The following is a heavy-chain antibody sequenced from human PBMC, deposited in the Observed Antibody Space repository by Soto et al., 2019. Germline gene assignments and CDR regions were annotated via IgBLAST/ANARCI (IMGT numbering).Heavy chain of an antibody. CDR2: INPNSGGT. J-gene: IGHJ4*02. V-gene: IGHV1-2*04. CDR3: AIFYWYGDPRDLLAF. CDR1: GYTFTGYY. D-gene: IGHD3-9*01. Sequence: ASVKVSCKASGYTFTGYYMHWVRQAPGQGLEWMGWINPNSGGTNYAQKFQGWVTMTRDTSISTAYMELSRLRSDDTAVYYCAIFYWYGDPRDLLAFCGQGTPDTGSS.